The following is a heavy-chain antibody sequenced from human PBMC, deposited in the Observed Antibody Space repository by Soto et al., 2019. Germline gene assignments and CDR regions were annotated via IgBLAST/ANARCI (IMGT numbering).Heavy chain of an antibody. CDR1: GFTFSSYA. D-gene: IGHD4-17*01. CDR2: ISYDGSNK. Sequence: QVQLVESGGGVVQPGRSLRLSCAASGFTFSSYAMHWVRQAPGKGLEWVAVISYDGSNKYYADSVKGRFTISRDNSKNTLYLQMNSLRAEDTAVYYCARDGYGDYVPGAFDIWGQGTMVTVSS. J-gene: IGHJ3*02. CDR3: ARDGYGDYVPGAFDI. V-gene: IGHV3-30-3*01.